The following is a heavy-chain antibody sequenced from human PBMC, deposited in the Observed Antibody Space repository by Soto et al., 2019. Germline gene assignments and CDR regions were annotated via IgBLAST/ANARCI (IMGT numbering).Heavy chain of an antibody. D-gene: IGHD6-13*01. Sequence: PGGSLRLSCAASGFTSNNYGMHWVRQAPGKGLEWLAVIWNDGSNNYYANSVKGRFTISRDNSKNTLYLQMNSLRAEDTAVYYCARRQIPPPTRGAANARGGMDVWGQGTTVTVSS. CDR3: ARRQIPPPTRGAANARGGMDV. CDR1: GFTSNNYG. CDR2: IWNDGSNN. J-gene: IGHJ6*02. V-gene: IGHV3-33*01.